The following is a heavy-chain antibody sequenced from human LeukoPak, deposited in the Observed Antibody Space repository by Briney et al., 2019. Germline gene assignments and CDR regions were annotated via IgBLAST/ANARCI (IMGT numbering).Heavy chain of an antibody. J-gene: IGHJ4*02. CDR1: GFTFTSYS. V-gene: IGHV3-48*02. CDR2: IRSSSSII. CDR3: ARDDNWVFDS. Sequence: GGSLRLSCAASGFTFTSYSMKWVRQAPGKGLEWVSYIRSSSSIISYADSVKGRFTISGDNAKNSLYLQMNSLRDEDTAVYYCARDDNWVFDSWGQGTLVTVSS. D-gene: IGHD3-16*01.